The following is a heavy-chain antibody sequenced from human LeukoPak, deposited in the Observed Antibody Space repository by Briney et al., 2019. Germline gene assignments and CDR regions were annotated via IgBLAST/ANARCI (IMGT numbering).Heavy chain of an antibody. CDR1: GFTFSSYR. D-gene: IGHD3/OR15-3a*01. CDR3: ARDGLGFDY. CDR2: ISSGTTHI. Sequence: GGSLRLSCAASGFTFSSYRMNWVRQAPGRGLEWVASISSGTTHISYVDAVKGRFTISRDNAKNSLCLQMNSLRAEDTAVYYCARDGLGFDYWGQGTLVTVSS. V-gene: IGHV3-21*01. J-gene: IGHJ4*02.